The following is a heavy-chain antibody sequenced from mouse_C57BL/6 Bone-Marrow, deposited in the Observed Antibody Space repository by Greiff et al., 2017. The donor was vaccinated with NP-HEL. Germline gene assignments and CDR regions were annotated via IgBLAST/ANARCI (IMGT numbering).Heavy chain of an antibody. J-gene: IGHJ1*03. Sequence: EVQLVESGPELVKPGASVKISCKASGYSFTGYYMNWVKQSPEKSFEWIGEINPSTGGTTYNQKFKAKATLTVDKSSSTAYMQLKSLTSEDSAVYYCARGNYYGSSYDWYFDVWGTGTTVTVSS. V-gene: IGHV1-42*01. CDR3: ARGNYYGSSYDWYFDV. CDR1: GYSFTGYY. CDR2: INPSTGGT. D-gene: IGHD1-1*01.